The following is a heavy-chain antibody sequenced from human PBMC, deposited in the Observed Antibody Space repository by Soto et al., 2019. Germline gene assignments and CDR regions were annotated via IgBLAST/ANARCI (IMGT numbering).Heavy chain of an antibody. CDR3: AKDGGYDYRPSYFDY. J-gene: IGHJ4*02. Sequence: PGGSLRLSCAASGFTFSSYAMSWVRQAPGKGLEWVSAISGSGGSTYYADSVKGRFTISRDNSKNTLYLQMNSLRAEDTAVYYCAKDGGYDYRPSYFDYWGQGTLVTDSS. CDR2: ISGSGGST. V-gene: IGHV3-23*01. CDR1: GFTFSSYA. D-gene: IGHD5-12*01.